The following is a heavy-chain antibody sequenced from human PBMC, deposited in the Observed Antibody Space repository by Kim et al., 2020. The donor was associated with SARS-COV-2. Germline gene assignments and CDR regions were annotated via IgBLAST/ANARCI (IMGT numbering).Heavy chain of an antibody. Sequence: ASVKVSCKASGYTFTSYYMHWVRQAPGQGLEWMGIINPSGGSTSYAQKFQGRVTMTRDTSTSTVYMELSSLRSEDTAVYYCARDGRKVLRFLEWLSTDLFDYWGQGTLVTVSS. CDR2: INPSGGST. D-gene: IGHD3-3*01. V-gene: IGHV1-46*01. CDR1: GYTFTSYY. CDR3: ARDGRKVLRFLEWLSTDLFDY. J-gene: IGHJ4*02.